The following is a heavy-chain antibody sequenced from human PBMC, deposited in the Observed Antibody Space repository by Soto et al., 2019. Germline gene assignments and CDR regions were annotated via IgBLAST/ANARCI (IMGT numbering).Heavy chain of an antibody. CDR3: ARDHGYSSGWDPGSFDY. D-gene: IGHD6-19*01. Sequence: QVQLVQSGAEVKKPGTSVQVSCKASGGTLSSYTIRWVRQAPGQGLEWMGRIIPILGIANYAQKFQARAPITSDKSTSTAYRELSSLRSEDTAVYYCARDHGYSSGWDPGSFDYWGQGTLVTVCS. CDR1: GGTLSSYT. J-gene: IGHJ4*02. V-gene: IGHV1-69*08. CDR2: IIPILGIA.